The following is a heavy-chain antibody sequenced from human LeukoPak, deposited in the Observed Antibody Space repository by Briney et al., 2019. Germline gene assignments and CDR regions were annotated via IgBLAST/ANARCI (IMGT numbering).Heavy chain of an antibody. J-gene: IGHJ5*02. D-gene: IGHD6-13*01. CDR2: INPNSGGT. CDR3: ARDGEVIAAAGSNNWFDP. Sequence: ASVKVSCKASGYTFTGYYMHWVRQAPGQELEWMGWINPNSGGTNYAQKFQGRVTMTRDTSISTAYMELSRLRSDDTAVYYCARDGEVIAAAGSNNWFDPWGQGTLVTVSS. V-gene: IGHV1-2*02. CDR1: GYTFTGYY.